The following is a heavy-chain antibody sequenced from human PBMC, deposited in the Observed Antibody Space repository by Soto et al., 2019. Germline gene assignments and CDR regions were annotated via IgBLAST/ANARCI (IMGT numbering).Heavy chain of an antibody. CDR2: IYYSGST. V-gene: IGHV4-30-4*01. J-gene: IGHJ4*02. CDR3: ARACGSGYHYYFDY. Sequence: SETLSLTCTVSGGSISSGDYYRSWIRQPPGKGLEWIGYIYYSGSTYYNPSLKSRVTISVDTSKNQFSLKLSSVTAADTAVYYCARACGSGYHYYFDYWGQGTLVAVSS. CDR1: GGSISSGDYY. D-gene: IGHD3-22*01.